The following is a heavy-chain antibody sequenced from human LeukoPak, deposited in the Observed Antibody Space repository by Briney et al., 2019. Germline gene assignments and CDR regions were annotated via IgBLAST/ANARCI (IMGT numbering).Heavy chain of an antibody. CDR2: IIPIFGTA. D-gene: IGHD6-6*01. V-gene: IGHV1-69*05. Sequence: SVKVSCKASGYTFTGYYMHWVRPAPGQGLEWMGGIIPIFGTANYAQKFQGRVTITTDESTSTAYMELSSLRSEDTAVYYCARLPGPTAGAARAFDYWGQGTLVTVSS. J-gene: IGHJ4*02. CDR3: ARLPGPTAGAARAFDY. CDR1: GYTFTGYY.